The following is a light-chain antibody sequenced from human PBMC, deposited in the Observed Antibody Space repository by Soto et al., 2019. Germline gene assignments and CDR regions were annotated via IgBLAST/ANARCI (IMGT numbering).Light chain of an antibody. CDR3: FSYAGSYTFYV. V-gene: IGLV2-11*01. CDR1: TSDFGGYNY. Sequence: QSALTQPRSVSGSPGQAVTISCTGTTSDFGGYNYVSWYQHHPGKAPKLMISDVSKRPSGVPDRFSGYKSGNTAARTISGLQAADEADYYCFSYAGSYTFYVFGTGTKLTVL. CDR2: DVS. J-gene: IGLJ1*01.